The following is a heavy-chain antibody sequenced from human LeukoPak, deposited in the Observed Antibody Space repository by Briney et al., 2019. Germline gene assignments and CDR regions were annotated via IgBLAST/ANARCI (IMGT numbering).Heavy chain of an antibody. CDR2: IYSGGST. Sequence: GGSLRLSCAASGFTVSSNYMTWVRQAPGKGLEWVSVIYSGGSTYYAGSVKGRFTISRDNSKNTLYLQMDSLRVEDTAVYYCARGPHYFDSWGQGTLVTVSS. J-gene: IGHJ4*02. CDR3: ARGPHYFDS. V-gene: IGHV3-53*01. CDR1: GFTVSSNY.